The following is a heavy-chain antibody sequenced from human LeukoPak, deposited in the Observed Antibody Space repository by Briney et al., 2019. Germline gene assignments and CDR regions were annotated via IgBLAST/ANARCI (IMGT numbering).Heavy chain of an antibody. V-gene: IGHV4-4*07. CDR1: GGSISDYY. CDR3: ARAGYYYGSGIDYFDY. CDR2: IYTSGST. J-gene: IGHJ4*02. Sequence: SETLSLTCSVSGGSISDYYWTWIRQPAGKGLGWIGRIYTSGSTNYNPSLKSRVTMSVDTSKNQFSLKLSSVTAADTAVYYCARAGYYYGSGIDYFDYWGQGTLVTVSS. D-gene: IGHD3-10*01.